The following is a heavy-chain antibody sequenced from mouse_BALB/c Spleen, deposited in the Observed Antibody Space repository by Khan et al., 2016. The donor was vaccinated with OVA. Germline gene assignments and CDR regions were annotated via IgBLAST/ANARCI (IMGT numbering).Heavy chain of an antibody. D-gene: IGHD2-13*01. CDR2: INPYNGDI. CDR1: GYSFTDYF. Sequence: EVQPQESGPDLVKPGISVKISCKASGYSFTDYFINWVKQDHGKSLEWIGRINPYNGDIFYNHKFEGKATLTVDDSSDTAHMELLSRTSEDSAVYYCGRNGGQYGGYGDAVDYWGQGTSVIVSS. J-gene: IGHJ4*01. CDR3: GRNGGQYGGYGDAVDY. V-gene: IGHV1-37*01.